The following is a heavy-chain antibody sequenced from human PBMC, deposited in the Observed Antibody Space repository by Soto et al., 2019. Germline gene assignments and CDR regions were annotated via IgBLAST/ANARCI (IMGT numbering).Heavy chain of an antibody. CDR3: ARTAVVVTAPFDY. CDR1: GGTFSSYA. J-gene: IGHJ4*02. Sequence: SVKVSCKASGGTFSSYAISWVRQAPGQGLEWMGGIIPIFGTANYAQKFQGRVTITADESTSTAYMELSSLRSEDTAVYYCARTAVVVTAPFDYWGQGTLVTVSS. CDR2: IIPIFGTA. V-gene: IGHV1-69*13. D-gene: IGHD2-21*02.